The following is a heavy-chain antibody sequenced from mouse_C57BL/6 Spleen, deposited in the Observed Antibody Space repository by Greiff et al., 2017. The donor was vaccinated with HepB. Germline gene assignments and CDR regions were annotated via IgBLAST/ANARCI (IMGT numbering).Heavy chain of an antibody. CDR1: GYAFSSYW. CDR3: ARIPNYYGSSYEDYAMDY. D-gene: IGHD1-1*01. CDR2: IYPGDGDT. V-gene: IGHV1-80*01. Sequence: VQLQQSGAELVKPGASVKISCKASGYAFSSYWMNWVKQRPGKGLEWIGQIYPGDGDTNYNGKFKGKATLTADKSSSTAYMQLSSLTSEDSAVYFCARIPNYYGSSYEDYAMDYWGQGTSVTVSS. J-gene: IGHJ4*01.